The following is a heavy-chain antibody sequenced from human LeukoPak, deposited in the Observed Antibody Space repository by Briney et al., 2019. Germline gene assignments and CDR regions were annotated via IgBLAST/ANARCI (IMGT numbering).Heavy chain of an antibody. CDR3: ARHRSSWLIDY. V-gene: IGHV3-21*04. J-gene: IGHJ4*02. CDR2: ISSDSNYI. Sequence: GGSLRLSCAASRFTFSTYSMNWVRQAPGKGLEWVSSISSDSNYIYYADSLKGRFTISRDNAKNSLYLQMISLRAEDTAVYYCARHRSSWLIDYWGQGTLVTVSS. D-gene: IGHD6-6*01. CDR1: RFTFSTYS.